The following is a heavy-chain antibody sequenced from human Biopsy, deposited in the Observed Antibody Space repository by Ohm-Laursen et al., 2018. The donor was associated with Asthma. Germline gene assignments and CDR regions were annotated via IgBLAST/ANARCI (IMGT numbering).Heavy chain of an antibody. J-gene: IGHJ6*02. CDR2: IMTVFGTT. Sequence: SLVKVSCNAPGGTFSNFAISWVRQAPGQGLEWLGGIMTVFGTTNYAQKFQGRVTITADESTSTAYMEVTSLRSEDTAIYYCARCQVGYSSGWSLLLKKIYYSGMDVWGQRTAVTVSS. CDR1: GGTFSNFA. V-gene: IGHV1-69*01. D-gene: IGHD6-19*01. CDR3: ARCQVGYSSGWSLLLKKIYYSGMDV.